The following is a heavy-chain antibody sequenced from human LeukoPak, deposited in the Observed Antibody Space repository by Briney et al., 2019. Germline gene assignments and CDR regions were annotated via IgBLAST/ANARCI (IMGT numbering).Heavy chain of an antibody. CDR3: AREGFEDGDYYFDY. Sequence: GGSLRLSCAASGFTFSTYWMSWVRQAPGKGLEWVANIKQDGSEKYYVDSVKGRFTISRDNAKNSLYLQMNSLRAEDTAVYYCAREGFEDGDYYFDYWGQGTLVTVSS. V-gene: IGHV3-7*01. CDR2: IKQDGSEK. D-gene: IGHD4-17*01. J-gene: IGHJ4*02. CDR1: GFTFSTYW.